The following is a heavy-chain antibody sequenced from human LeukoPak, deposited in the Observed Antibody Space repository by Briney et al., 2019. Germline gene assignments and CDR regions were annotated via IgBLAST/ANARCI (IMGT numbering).Heavy chain of an antibody. J-gene: IGHJ4*02. CDR2: IFPSGGEI. CDR3: ARDPGDSTSSAIDY. CDR1: GFTFSTFA. D-gene: IGHD6-6*01. Sequence: GGSLRLSCAASGFTFSTFAMIWVRQPPGKGLEWVSSIFPSGGEIHYADSVRGRFTISRDNSKSTLSLQMNSLRAEDTAIYYCARDPGDSTSSAIDYWGQGTLVTVSS. V-gene: IGHV3-23*01.